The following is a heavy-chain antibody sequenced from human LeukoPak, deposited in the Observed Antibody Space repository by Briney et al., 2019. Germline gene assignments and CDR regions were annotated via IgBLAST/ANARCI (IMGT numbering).Heavy chain of an antibody. V-gene: IGHV1-69*04. J-gene: IGHJ5*02. CDR2: IIPILGIA. Sequence: SVKVSCKASGGTFSSYAISWVRQAPGQGLEWMGRIIPILGIANYAQKFQGRVTMTEDTSTDTAYMELSSLRSEDTAVYYCATSPRYSYGYWFDPWGQGTLVTVSS. D-gene: IGHD5-18*01. CDR1: GGTFSSYA. CDR3: ATSPRYSYGYWFDP.